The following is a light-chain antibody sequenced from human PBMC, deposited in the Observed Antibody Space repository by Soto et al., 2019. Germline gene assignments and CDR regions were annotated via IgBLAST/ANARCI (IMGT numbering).Light chain of an antibody. CDR3: CSFAGSPLYV. V-gene: IGLV2-11*01. CDR1: SSDVGGYNY. CDR2: DVS. Sequence: QSVLAQPRSVSGSPGQSVTISCTGTSSDVGGYNYVPWYQQHPGKVPKLMIYDVSKRPSGVPDRFSGSKSGNTASLTISGLQADDEADYYCCSFAGSPLYVFGT. J-gene: IGLJ1*01.